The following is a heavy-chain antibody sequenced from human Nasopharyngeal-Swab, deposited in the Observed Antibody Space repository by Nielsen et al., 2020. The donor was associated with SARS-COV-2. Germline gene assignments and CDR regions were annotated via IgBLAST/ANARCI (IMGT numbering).Heavy chain of an antibody. Sequence: WIRQPPGKGLEWIGEINHSGSTNYNPSLKSRVTISVDTSKNQFSLKLSSVTAADTAVYYCARVPLGRVRGVNLFGYWGQGTLVTVSS. D-gene: IGHD3-10*01. V-gene: IGHV4-34*01. CDR3: ARVPLGRVRGVNLFGY. CDR2: INHSGST. J-gene: IGHJ4*02.